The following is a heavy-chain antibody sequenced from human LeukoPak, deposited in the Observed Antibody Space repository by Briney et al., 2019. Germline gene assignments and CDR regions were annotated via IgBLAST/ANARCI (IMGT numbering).Heavy chain of an antibody. D-gene: IGHD6-19*01. CDR1: GGSISSSSYY. CDR3: ARQGGSGWYQGHFDY. CDR2: IYYSGST. Sequence: SETLSLTCTVSGGSISSSSYYWGWIRQPPGKGLEWIGTIYYSGSTYYNPSLKSRVTISVDTSKNQFSLKLSSETAADTAVYYCARQGGSGWYQGHFDYWGQGTLVTVSS. V-gene: IGHV4-39*01. J-gene: IGHJ4*02.